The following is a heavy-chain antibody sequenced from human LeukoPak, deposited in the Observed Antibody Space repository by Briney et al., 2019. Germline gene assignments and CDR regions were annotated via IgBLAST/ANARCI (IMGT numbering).Heavy chain of an antibody. CDR2: IYHSGST. Sequence: SGTLSLTCAVSGGSISSSNWWSWVRQPPGKGLEWIGEIYHSGSTNYNPSLKSRVTISVDRSKNQMSLKLSSVTAADTAVYYCARCLGFLIGSSWYPDAFDIWGQGTMVTVSS. CDR1: GGSISSSNW. V-gene: IGHV4-4*02. J-gene: IGHJ3*02. CDR3: ARCLGFLIGSSWYPDAFDI. D-gene: IGHD6-13*01.